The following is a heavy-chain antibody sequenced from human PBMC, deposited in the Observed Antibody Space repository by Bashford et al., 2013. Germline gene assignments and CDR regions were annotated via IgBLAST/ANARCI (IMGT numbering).Heavy chain of an antibody. J-gene: IGHJ4*02. D-gene: IGHD3-10*01. Sequence: WVRQAPGQGLEWMGWINPNIGGTGFAQKFQGRVTVTRDTSTATVFMELTGLTPDDTAVYYCARVGFYEDYDSGTKGTQFDFWGQGTLVTVSS. CDR2: INPNIGGT. V-gene: IGHV1-2*02. CDR3: ARVGFYEDYDSGTKGTQFDF.